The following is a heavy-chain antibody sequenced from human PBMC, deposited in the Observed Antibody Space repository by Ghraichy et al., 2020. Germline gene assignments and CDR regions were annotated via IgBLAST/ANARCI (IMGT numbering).Heavy chain of an antibody. D-gene: IGHD3-16*02. V-gene: IGHV4-4*09. J-gene: IGHJ4*02. CDR3: ARRVLRLGELSLYPYFDY. CDR1: GGSISSYY. CDR2: IYTSGST. Sequence: SETLSLTCTVSGGSISSYYWSWIRQPPGKGLEWIGYIYTSGSTNYNPSLKSRVTISVDTSKNQFSLKLSSVTAADTAVYYCARRVLRLGELSLYPYFDYWGQGTLVTVSS.